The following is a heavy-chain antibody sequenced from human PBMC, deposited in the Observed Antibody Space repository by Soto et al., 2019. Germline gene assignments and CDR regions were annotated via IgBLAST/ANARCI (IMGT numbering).Heavy chain of an antibody. Sequence: GGSLRLSCAASGFTFSSYEMNWVRQAPGKGLEWVSYISSSGSTIYYADSVKGRFTISRDNAKNSLYLQMNSLRAEDTAVYYCARDRVYSSSSEGWTVWGQGTLVTVSS. J-gene: IGHJ4*02. CDR2: ISSSGSTI. CDR1: GFTFSSYE. V-gene: IGHV3-48*03. CDR3: ARDRVYSSSSEGWTV. D-gene: IGHD6-6*01.